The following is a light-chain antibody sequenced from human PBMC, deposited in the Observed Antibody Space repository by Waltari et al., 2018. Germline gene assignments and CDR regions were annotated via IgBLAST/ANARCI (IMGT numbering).Light chain of an antibody. Sequence: IVFTQSPGTLSLSPGARATLPCRASPSVSSSYLAWYPQKPGQAPMLLIYGASSRATAIPDRFSGSGSGTDFTLTISRLEPEDFAVYYCQQYGSSPYTFGQGTKLEIK. V-gene: IGKV3-20*01. CDR3: QQYGSSPYT. CDR2: GAS. J-gene: IGKJ2*01. CDR1: PSVSSSY.